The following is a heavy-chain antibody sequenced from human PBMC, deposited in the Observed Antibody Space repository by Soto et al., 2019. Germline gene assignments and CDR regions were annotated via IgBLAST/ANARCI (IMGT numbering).Heavy chain of an antibody. V-gene: IGHV3-13*01. D-gene: IGHD3-22*01. CDR1: GFTFSSYA. CDR3: ARGSVMGSGYYYLFDY. Sequence: EVQLVESGGGLVQPGGSLGLSCAASGFTFSSYAMHWVRQPTGKVLEWVSAIGTAGDTYYPGSVKGRFTISRENAKNSLYLQMNSLRAEDTAVYYCARGSVMGSGYYYLFDYWGQGTLVTVSS. J-gene: IGHJ4*02. CDR2: IGTAGDT.